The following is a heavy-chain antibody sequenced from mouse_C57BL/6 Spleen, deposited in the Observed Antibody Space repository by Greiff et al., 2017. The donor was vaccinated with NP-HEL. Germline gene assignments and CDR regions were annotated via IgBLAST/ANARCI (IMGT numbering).Heavy chain of an antibody. CDR1: GYTFTDYY. D-gene: IGHD1-1*01. Sequence: EVQLQQSGPELVKPGASVKISCKASGYTFTDYYMNWVKQSHGKSLEWIGDINPNNGGTSYNQKFKGKATLTVDKSSSTAYMELRSLTSEDSAVYYCARKGRDYFDYWGQGTTLTVSS. CDR2: INPNNGGT. J-gene: IGHJ2*01. CDR3: ARKGRDYFDY. V-gene: IGHV1-26*01.